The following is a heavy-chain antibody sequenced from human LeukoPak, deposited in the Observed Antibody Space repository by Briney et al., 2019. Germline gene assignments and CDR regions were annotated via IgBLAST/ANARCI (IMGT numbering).Heavy chain of an antibody. CDR2: ISANSGNT. D-gene: IGHD1-1*01. Sequence: ASVTVSFTASGYTFTFYYIHWVRQAPGQGLEWMGWISANSGNTNYAKNLQGRVTMTTDTSTSTAYMELRSLTSDDTALYYCARDIDWTFEYWGQGTLVTVSS. V-gene: IGHV1-18*04. CDR1: GYTFTFYY. J-gene: IGHJ4*02. CDR3: ARDIDWTFEY.